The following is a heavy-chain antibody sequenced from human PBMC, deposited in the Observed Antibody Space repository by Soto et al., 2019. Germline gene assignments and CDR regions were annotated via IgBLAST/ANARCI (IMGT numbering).Heavy chain of an antibody. CDR1: SGSISSSNW. Sequence: SETLSLTCAVSSGSISSSNWWSWVRQPPGKGLEWIGEIYHSGSTNYNPSLKSRVTISVDKSKNPFSLKLSSVTAADTAVYYCARAIAAVPPQRDYYYYMDVWGKGTTVTVSS. CDR2: IYHSGST. J-gene: IGHJ6*03. D-gene: IGHD6-13*01. CDR3: ARAIAAVPPQRDYYYYMDV. V-gene: IGHV4-4*02.